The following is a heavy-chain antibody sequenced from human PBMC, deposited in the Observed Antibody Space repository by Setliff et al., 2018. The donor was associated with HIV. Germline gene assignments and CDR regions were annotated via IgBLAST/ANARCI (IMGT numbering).Heavy chain of an antibody. CDR1: GYAFTSFY. CDR3: VRGDDILTGYFRPYFFDY. CDR2: VNPSGDT. D-gene: IGHD3-9*01. J-gene: IGHJ4*02. V-gene: IGHV1-46*01. Sequence: ASVKVSCKASGYAFTSFYLHWVRQAPGQGLEWMAIVNPSGDTKYSQKFQDRVTFTRDTSASSAYMDLSSLRSEDSAVYYCVRGDDILTGYFRPYFFDYWGQGTLVTVSS.